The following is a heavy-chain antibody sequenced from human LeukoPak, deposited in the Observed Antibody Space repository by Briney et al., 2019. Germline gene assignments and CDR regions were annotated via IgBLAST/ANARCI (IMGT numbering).Heavy chain of an antibody. CDR2: ISGSGGST. CDR1: GFTFSSYA. D-gene: IGHD3-9*01. J-gene: IGHJ4*02. V-gene: IGHV3-23*01. CDR3: AKSRNFDWLPSDY. Sequence: GSLRLSCAASGFTFSSYAMSWVRQAPGKGLEWVSGISGSGGSTYYADSVKGRFTTSRDNSKNTLYLQMNSLRAEDTALYYCAKSRNFDWLPSDYWGQGTLVTVSS.